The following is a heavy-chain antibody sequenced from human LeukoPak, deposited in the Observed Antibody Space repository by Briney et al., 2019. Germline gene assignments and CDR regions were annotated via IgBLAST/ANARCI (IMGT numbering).Heavy chain of an antibody. CDR1: GFSFSFSS. CDR2: ISSSGSTI. J-gene: IGHJ4*02. D-gene: IGHD5-18*01. CDR3: ARDSGYSYGHGGYYFDY. Sequence: GGSLRLSCAASGFSFSFSSMNWVRQAPGKGLEWVSYISSSGSTIYYADSVKGRFTISRDNAKNSLYLQMNSLRAEDTAVYYCARDSGYSYGHGGYYFDYWGQGTLVTVSS. V-gene: IGHV3-48*04.